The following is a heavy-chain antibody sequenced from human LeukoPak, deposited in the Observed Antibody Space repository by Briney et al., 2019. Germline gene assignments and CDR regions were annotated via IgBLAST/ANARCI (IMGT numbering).Heavy chain of an antibody. V-gene: IGHV4-59*01. D-gene: IGHD3-10*01. CDR1: GVSISSYY. J-gene: IGHJ4*02. CDR2: IYYSGST. Sequence: SETLSLTCTVSGVSISSYYWSWIRQPPGKGLEWIGYIYYSGSTNYNPSLKSRVTISVNTSKNQFSLKLSSVTAADTAVYYCARDGGSYFDSWGQGTLVTVSS. CDR3: ARDGGSYFDS.